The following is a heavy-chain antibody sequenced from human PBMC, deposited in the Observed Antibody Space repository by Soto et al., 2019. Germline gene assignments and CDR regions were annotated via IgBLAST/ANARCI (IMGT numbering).Heavy chain of an antibody. J-gene: IGHJ4*02. Sequence: PSENLSLTCTFSVGSTGSSSYYWAWIRQSPGKGLEWIGSRYYSGFTYYNPSLKSRVTISVDTSKKQFSLNLSSVTAADTAVYYCARHLDYYDSSGYFDYWGQGTLVTVSS. D-gene: IGHD3-22*01. CDR1: VGSTGSSSYY. V-gene: IGHV4-39*01. CDR2: RYYSGFT. CDR3: ARHLDYYDSSGYFDY.